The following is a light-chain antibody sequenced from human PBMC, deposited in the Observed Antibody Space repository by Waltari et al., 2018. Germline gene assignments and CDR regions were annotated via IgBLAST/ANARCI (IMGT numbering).Light chain of an antibody. CDR3: QSFDRTLSGSKV. J-gene: IGLJ2*01. CDR2: GNP. V-gene: IGLV1-40*01. CDR1: GFNVGGASYD. Sequence: QSVLTQPPSLSGAPGQRVTISCTGIGFNVGGASYDVHWYQKLPGAAPKLLIFGNPNRPSGVPDRFSGSKSGTSASLVITGLQAEDEADYYCQSFDRTLSGSKVFGGGTRLTVL.